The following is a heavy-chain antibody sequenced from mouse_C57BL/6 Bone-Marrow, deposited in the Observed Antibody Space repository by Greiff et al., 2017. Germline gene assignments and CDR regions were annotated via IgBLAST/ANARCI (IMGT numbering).Heavy chain of an antibody. J-gene: IGHJ2*01. Sequence: VQLQQSGAELVRPGASVKLSCTASGFNINDDYMHWVKQRPEQGLEWIGWIDPENGDTEYASKFQGKAPITADTSSNTAYLHLSSLTSEDTAVYYCTAPGGYFDYWGQGTTLTVSS. CDR1: GFNINDDY. CDR2: IDPENGDT. V-gene: IGHV14-4*01. CDR3: TAPGGYFDY.